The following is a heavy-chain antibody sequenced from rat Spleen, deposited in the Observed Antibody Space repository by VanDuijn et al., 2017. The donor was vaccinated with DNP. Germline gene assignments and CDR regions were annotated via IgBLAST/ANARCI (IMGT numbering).Heavy chain of an antibody. CDR2: ISPVGGNT. CDR3: TTLITFMSG. V-gene: IGHV5-27*01. Sequence: EVQLVESGGGLVQPGRSLKLSCAASGFTFSNYGMAWVRQAPTKGLEWVASISPVGGNTYYRDSVKGRFTISRDNAKSSLFLQMDSLRSEDTATYYCTTLITFMSGWSQGTSVTVSS. J-gene: IGHJ4*01. CDR1: GFTFSNYG. D-gene: IGHD1-1*01.